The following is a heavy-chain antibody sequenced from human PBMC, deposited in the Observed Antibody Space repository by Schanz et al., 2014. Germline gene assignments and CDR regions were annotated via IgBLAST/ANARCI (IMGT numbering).Heavy chain of an antibody. V-gene: IGHV3-23*03. Sequence: EVQLLESGGGLVQPGGSLRLSCAASGFTFSSYAMSWVRQAPGKGLEKVAVTSTDGTKTYYAASVRGRFTISRDNSKNTVYLQMNSLSPQSTDVSSFANGAGYSYTYGRYGYWGQGALVTVSS. CDR3: ANGAGYSYTYGRYGY. D-gene: IGHD5-18*01. J-gene: IGHJ4*02. CDR2: TSTDGTKT. CDR1: GFTFSSYA.